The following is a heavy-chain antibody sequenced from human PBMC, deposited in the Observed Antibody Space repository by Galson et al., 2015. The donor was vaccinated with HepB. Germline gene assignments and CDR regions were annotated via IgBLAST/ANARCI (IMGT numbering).Heavy chain of an antibody. V-gene: IGHV2-70*04. CDR2: IDWDDDK. J-gene: IGHJ4*02. CDR1: GFSLNTTGVR. D-gene: IGHD2-15*01. Sequence: PALVTPTQTLTLTCTFSGFSLNTTGVRVSWIRKPPGKALEWLARIDWDDDKFYSTSLKTRLTISKDTSKNQVVLTMTNMDPVDTATYYCARAYCSGGICYPDDIWGQGTLVTVSS. CDR3: ARAYCSGGICYPDDI.